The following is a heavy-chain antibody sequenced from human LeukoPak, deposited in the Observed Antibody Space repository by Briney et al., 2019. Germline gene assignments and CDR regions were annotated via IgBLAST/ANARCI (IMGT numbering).Heavy chain of an antibody. CDR1: GGTFSSYA. CDR2: IIPIFGTA. D-gene: IGHD3-10*01. CDR3: ARVAGTLYYYYYMDV. Sequence: ASVKVSCKASGGTFSSYAISWVRQAPGQGLEWMGGIIPIFGTANYAQKFQGRVTITADKSTSTAYMELSSLRSEDTAVYYCARVAGTLYYYYYMDVWGKGTTVTVSS. V-gene: IGHV1-69*06. J-gene: IGHJ6*03.